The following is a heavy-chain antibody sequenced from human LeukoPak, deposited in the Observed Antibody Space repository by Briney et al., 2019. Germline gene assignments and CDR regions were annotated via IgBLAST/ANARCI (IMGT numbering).Heavy chain of an antibody. V-gene: IGHV1-8*01. CDR2: VNPNSGHT. D-gene: IGHD3-22*01. Sequence: ASVKVSCKTSGYTFTNYDLNWVRQATGQGLEWMGWVNPNSGHTGHAQKFQGRVTMTMDPSISTAYMELSSLRSEDTAVYYCARRSDGYDSSAYCHWGQGTLVTVSS. CDR3: ARRSDGYDSSAYCH. J-gene: IGHJ4*02. CDR1: GYTFTNYD.